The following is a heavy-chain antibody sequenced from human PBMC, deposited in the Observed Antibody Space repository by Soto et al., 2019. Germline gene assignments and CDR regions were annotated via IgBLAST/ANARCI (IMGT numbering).Heavy chain of an antibody. J-gene: IGHJ6*01. CDR3: PRAGYYSGGSCSGMDV. V-gene: IGHV4-30-4*02. Sequence: PANTLSLTSAGSRCSIIRGAYYWSWIRQPPGKGLESIGCIYSSGSTYYNPSLKSRGTISVDTSKNQFTLQLSPGTAADTSVLYCPRAGYYSGGSCSGMDVWGRGWTVTFYS. CDR1: RCSIIRGAYY. CDR2: IYSSGST. D-gene: IGHD2-15*01.